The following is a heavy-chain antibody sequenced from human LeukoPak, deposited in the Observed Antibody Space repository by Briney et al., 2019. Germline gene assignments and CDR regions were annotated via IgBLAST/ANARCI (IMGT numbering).Heavy chain of an antibody. CDR3: ARTVVTLDWYFDL. J-gene: IGHJ2*01. CDR1: GGSISSYS. CDR2: FYTSGTT. D-gene: IGHD4-23*01. Sequence: SETLSLTCSVSGGSISSYSWNWIRQPAGKGLEWIGRFYTSGTTNYNPSLKSRVTMSIDTSKNQVSLKMRSVAAADTAVYYCARTVVTLDWYFDLWGRGTLVSVSS. V-gene: IGHV4-4*07.